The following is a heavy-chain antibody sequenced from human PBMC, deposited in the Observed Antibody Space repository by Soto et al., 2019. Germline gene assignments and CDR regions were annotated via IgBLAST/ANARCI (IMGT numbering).Heavy chain of an antibody. Sequence: WGSLRLSCAASGFTFSSSAISWFRQAPGKGLEWVSAVSANGQGIYYADSVRGRFTISRDNSKNTVFLHMDSLSAEDTAVYYCAKDRHYPRDYFHYWGQGTLVTVSS. CDR2: VSANGQGI. CDR3: AKDRHYPRDYFHY. J-gene: IGHJ4*02. CDR1: GFTFSSSA. V-gene: IGHV3-23*01. D-gene: IGHD3-10*01.